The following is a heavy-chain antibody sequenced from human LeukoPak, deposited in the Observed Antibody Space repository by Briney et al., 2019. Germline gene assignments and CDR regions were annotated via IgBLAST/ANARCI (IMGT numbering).Heavy chain of an antibody. CDR1: GYTFTGYY. V-gene: IGHV1-2*06. D-gene: IGHD2-15*01. Sequence: ASVKVSCKASGYTFTGYYMHWVPQAPGHGLEWMGRINPNSGGTNYAQKFQGRVTMTRDTSISTAYMELSRLRSDDTAVYYCARAGYCSGGSCYPNFDYWGQGTLVTVSS. CDR3: ARAGYCSGGSCYPNFDY. CDR2: INPNSGGT. J-gene: IGHJ4*02.